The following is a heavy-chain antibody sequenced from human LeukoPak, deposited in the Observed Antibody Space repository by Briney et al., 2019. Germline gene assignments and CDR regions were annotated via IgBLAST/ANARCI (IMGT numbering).Heavy chain of an antibody. V-gene: IGHV3-30*03. CDR1: GFSFSSYG. J-gene: IGHJ6*02. D-gene: IGHD1-26*01. CDR3: ARRPYGSYYYYYYGMDV. CDR2: ISYDGSNK. Sequence: PGGSLRLSCAASGFSFSSYGMNWVRQAPGKGLEWLAVISYDGSNKYYADSVKGRFTISRDNSKNTLYLQMNSLRAEDTAVYYCARRPYGSYYYYYYGMDVWGQGTTVTVSS.